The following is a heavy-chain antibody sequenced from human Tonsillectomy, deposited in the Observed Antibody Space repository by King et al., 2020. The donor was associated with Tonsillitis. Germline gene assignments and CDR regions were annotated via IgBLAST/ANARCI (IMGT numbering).Heavy chain of an antibody. D-gene: IGHD2-15*01. CDR2: IIPIFVAT. J-gene: IGHJ6*02. Sequence: QLVQSGAEVKKPGSSLKVSCKASGGTFNNYGISWVRQAPGQGLEWMGGIIPIFVATNYAQKFQGSVTITADESTRTANMELSSLRSDDTAVYYCARRGIINYGMDVWGQGTTVIVSS. V-gene: IGHV1-69*01. CDR1: GGTFNNYG. CDR3: ARRGIINYGMDV.